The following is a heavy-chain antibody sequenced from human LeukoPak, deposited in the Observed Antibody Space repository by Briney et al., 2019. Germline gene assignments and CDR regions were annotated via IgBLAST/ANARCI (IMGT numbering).Heavy chain of an antibody. CDR1: GFTFSSYG. D-gene: IGHD5-24*01. CDR3: ARVREDGYNRKIDY. J-gene: IGHJ4*02. CDR2: ISSSSSTI. Sequence: GGSLRLSCAASGFTFSSYGMTWVRQAPGKGLEWVSYISSSSSTIYYADSVKGRFTISRDNAKNSLYLQMNSLRAEDTAVYYCARVREDGYNRKIDYWGQGTLVTVSS. V-gene: IGHV3-48*01.